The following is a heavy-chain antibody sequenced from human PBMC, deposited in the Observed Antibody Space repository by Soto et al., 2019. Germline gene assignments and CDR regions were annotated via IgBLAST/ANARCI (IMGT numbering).Heavy chain of an antibody. J-gene: IGHJ5*02. D-gene: IGHD5-12*01. CDR1: GFTFITYG. V-gene: IGHV1-8*01. CDR2: MNPNNGNA. CDR3: ARRKEGSGSYDLDL. Sequence: GSVKGSCKPSGFTFITYGFSCVRQAAGQGLEWMGWMNPNNGNAVFARKFRVRINMTRNTTISTPYLGRRSLRSDDSAENVCARRKEGSGSYDLDLWRQGTRVTASS.